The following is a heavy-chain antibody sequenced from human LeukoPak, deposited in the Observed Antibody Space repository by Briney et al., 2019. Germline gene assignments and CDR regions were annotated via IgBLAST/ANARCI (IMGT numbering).Heavy chain of an antibody. CDR2: IYYSGST. V-gene: IGHV4-39*02. J-gene: IGHJ4*02. CDR1: GGSISSSSYY. D-gene: IGHD3-9*01. CDR3: ARERLRYFDWSLDY. Sequence: PSETLSLTCTVSGGSISSSSYYWGWIRQPPGKGLEWIGSIYYSGSTYYNPSLKSRVTISVDTSKSQFSLKLSSVTAADTAVYYCARERLRYFDWSLDYWGQGTLVTVSS.